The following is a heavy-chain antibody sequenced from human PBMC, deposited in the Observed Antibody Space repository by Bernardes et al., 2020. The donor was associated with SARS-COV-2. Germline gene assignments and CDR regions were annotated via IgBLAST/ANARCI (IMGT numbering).Heavy chain of an antibody. Sequence: SETLCLTCTVSGGSIFSYYWTWFRQPPGKGLEWIGYIYDSGHTNYNPSLESRVNMSVDTSKKQISLKLSSVTAADTAVYYCARGSDWFDPWGQGTLVTVSS. J-gene: IGHJ5*02. CDR2: IYDSGHT. V-gene: IGHV4-59*01. CDR1: GGSIFSYY. CDR3: ARGSDWFDP.